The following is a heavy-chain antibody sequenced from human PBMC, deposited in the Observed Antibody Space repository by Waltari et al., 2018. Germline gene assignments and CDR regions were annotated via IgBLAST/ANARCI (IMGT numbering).Heavy chain of an antibody. CDR1: GFSVISNS. Sequence: EVQLVETGGGLIQPGGSLSLSCAASGFSVISNSMGWVRQAPGKGLEWVSVIYSGCSTYYADSVKGRFTISRDNSKNTLYLQMNSLRAEDTAVYYCHSGSYFGYWGQGTLVTVSS. CDR3: HSGSYFGY. D-gene: IGHD3-10*01. CDR2: IYSGCST. J-gene: IGHJ4*02. V-gene: IGHV3-53*02.